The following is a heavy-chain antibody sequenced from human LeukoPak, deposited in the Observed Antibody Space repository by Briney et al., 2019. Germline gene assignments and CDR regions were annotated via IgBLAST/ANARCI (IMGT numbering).Heavy chain of an antibody. J-gene: IGHJ3*02. Sequence: HSGRSLRLPCAASGFTFSIYTFHWVRQTPGKGLEWVALISYDGSVESYAESVKGRFTISRDDSKHTLYLQMNSLGPEDTAVYYCAREGLIPAVNTPLSAFDIWGQGTMVTVSS. CDR3: AREGLIPAVNTPLSAFDI. V-gene: IGHV3-30*04. D-gene: IGHD2-21*01. CDR2: ISYDGSVE. CDR1: GFTFSIYT.